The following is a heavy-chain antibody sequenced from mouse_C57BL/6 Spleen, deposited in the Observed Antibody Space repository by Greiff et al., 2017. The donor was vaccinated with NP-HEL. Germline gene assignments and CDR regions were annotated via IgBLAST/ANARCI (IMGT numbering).Heavy chain of an antibody. D-gene: IGHD2-5*01. CDR3: ARHYSNYEAMDY. CDR1: GYTFTSYW. CDR2: IDPSDSET. V-gene: IGHV1-52*01. Sequence: VQLQQPGAELVRPGSSVKLSCKASGYTFTSYWMHWVKQRPIQGLEWIGNIDPSDSETHYNQKFKDKATLTVDKSSSTAYMQLSSLTSEDSAVYYCARHYSNYEAMDYWGQGTSVTVSS. J-gene: IGHJ4*01.